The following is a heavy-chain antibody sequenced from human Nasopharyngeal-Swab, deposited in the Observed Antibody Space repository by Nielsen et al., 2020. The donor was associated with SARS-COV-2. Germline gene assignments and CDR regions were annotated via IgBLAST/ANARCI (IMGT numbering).Heavy chain of an antibody. V-gene: IGHV4-30-2*01. J-gene: IGHJ4*02. CDR2: IYHSGNT. CDR3: ARKYCNGDCYFDY. CDR1: GGSISSGFYS. Sequence: SETLSLTCAVSGGSISSGFYSWSRIRQPPGKGLEWIGYIYHSGNTYYNPSLKSRVTISVDRSKNQFSLRLSSVTAADTAVYYCARKYCNGDCYFDYWGQGTLVTVSS. D-gene: IGHD2-21*02.